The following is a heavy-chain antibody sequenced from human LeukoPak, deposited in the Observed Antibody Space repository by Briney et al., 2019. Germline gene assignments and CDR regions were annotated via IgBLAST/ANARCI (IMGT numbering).Heavy chain of an antibody. CDR3: AKPSYSSRRSGFDY. D-gene: IGHD6-19*01. V-gene: IGHV3-33*06. Sequence: GGSLRLSCAASGFTFSSYGMHWVCQAPGKGLEWVAVIWYGGSNKYYADSVKGRFTISRDNSKNTLYLQMNSLRAEDTAVYYCAKPSYSSRRSGFDYWGQGTLVTVSS. CDR2: IWYGGSNK. J-gene: IGHJ4*02. CDR1: GFTFSSYG.